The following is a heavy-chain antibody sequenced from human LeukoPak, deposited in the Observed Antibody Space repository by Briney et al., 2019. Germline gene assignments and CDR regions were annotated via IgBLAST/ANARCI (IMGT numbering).Heavy chain of an antibody. CDR2: MYYGGRT. V-gene: IGHV4-39*01. CDR3: AAIKYYDSTQGGDYYDY. Sequence: SETLSLTCTVSGGSISSRSCYWGWIRQPPGKGLEWIGNMYYGGRTYYNPSLRSRVTISVGTPKNQFSLKLSSVTAADTAVYYCAAIKYYDSTQGGDYYDYWGQGTLVTVSS. CDR1: GGSISSRSCY. D-gene: IGHD3-22*01. J-gene: IGHJ4*02.